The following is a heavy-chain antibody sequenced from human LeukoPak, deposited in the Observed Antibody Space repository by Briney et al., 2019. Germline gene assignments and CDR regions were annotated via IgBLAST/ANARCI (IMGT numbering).Heavy chain of an antibody. D-gene: IGHD3-10*01. CDR1: GFTFSSYW. V-gene: IGHV3-7*03. J-gene: IGHJ4*02. Sequence: GGSLRLSCAASGFTFSSYWMSWVRQAPGKGLEWVGYINVYGSEKFYVDSVKGRFSISRDNAKNSLYLQMNSLRAEDTAVYYCAIDYRSVRGVATDYWGQGTLVTVSS. CDR3: AIDYRSVRGVATDY. CDR2: INVYGSEK.